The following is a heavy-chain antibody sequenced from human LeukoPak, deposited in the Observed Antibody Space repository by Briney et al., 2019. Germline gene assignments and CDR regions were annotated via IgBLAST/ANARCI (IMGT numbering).Heavy chain of an antibody. Sequence: RASVKVSCKASGYTFTGYYMHWVRQAPGQGLEWMGWINPNSGGTNYAQKFQGRVTMTRDTSISTAYMELSRLRSDDTAVYYCARVRVTTVTYFDYWGRGTLVTVSS. CDR2: INPNSGGT. J-gene: IGHJ4*02. V-gene: IGHV1-2*02. CDR3: ARVRVTTVTYFDY. D-gene: IGHD4-17*01. CDR1: GYTFTGYY.